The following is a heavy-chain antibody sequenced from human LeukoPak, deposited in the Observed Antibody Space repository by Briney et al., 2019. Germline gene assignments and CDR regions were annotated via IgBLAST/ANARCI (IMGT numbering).Heavy chain of an antibody. D-gene: IGHD6-19*01. V-gene: IGHV3-21*01. CDR2: ISSSSSYI. J-gene: IGHJ5*02. CDR3: ARAEYLLKPGIAVAGTTWFDP. CDR1: GFTFSSYS. Sequence: GGSLRLSCAASGFTFSSYSMNWVRQAPGKGLEWVSSISSSSSYIYYADSVKGRFTISRDNAKNSLYLQMNSLRAEDTAVYYCARAEYLLKPGIAVAGTTWFDPWGQGTLVTVSS.